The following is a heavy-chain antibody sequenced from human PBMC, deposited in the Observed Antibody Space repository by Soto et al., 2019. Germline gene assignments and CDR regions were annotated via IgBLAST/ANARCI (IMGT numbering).Heavy chain of an antibody. D-gene: IGHD2-2*01. V-gene: IGHV4-30-4*01. J-gene: IGHJ4*02. CDR1: GGSISSGDYY. CDR3: ARVSRTVVYPFDY. Sequence: QVQLQESGPGLVKPSQTLSLTCTVSGGSISSGDYYWSWIRQPPGKGLEWIGYIYYSGTTYHNPSLKSRVTISVDTSKNQFSLKLSSVTAADTAVYYCARVSRTVVYPFDYWGQGTLVTVSP. CDR2: IYYSGTT.